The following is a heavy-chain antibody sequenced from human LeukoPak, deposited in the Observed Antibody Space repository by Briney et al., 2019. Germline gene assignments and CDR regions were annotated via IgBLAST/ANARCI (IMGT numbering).Heavy chain of an antibody. Sequence: TSETLSLTCAVYGGSFSGYYWSWIRQPPGKGLEWIGEINHSGSTNYNPSLKSGVTISVDTSKNQFSLKLSSVTATDTAVYYCARGRYCSGGSCYAARYFQHWGQGTLVTVSS. CDR1: GGSFSGYY. J-gene: IGHJ1*01. D-gene: IGHD2-15*01. V-gene: IGHV4-34*01. CDR2: INHSGST. CDR3: ARGRYCSGGSCYAARYFQH.